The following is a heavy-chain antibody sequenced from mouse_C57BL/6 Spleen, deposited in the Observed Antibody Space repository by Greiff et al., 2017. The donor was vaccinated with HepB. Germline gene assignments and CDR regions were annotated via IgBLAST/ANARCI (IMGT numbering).Heavy chain of an antibody. J-gene: IGHJ2*01. CDR1: GYTFTDYN. D-gene: IGHD1-1*01. Sequence: EVKLMESGPELVKPGASVKMSCKASGYTFTDYNMHWVKQSHGKSLEWIGYINPNNGGTSYNQKFKGKATLTVNKSSSTAYMELRSLTSEDSAVYYCARDPNYYGRVHWGQGTTLTVSS. CDR3: ARDPNYYGRVH. V-gene: IGHV1-22*01. CDR2: INPNNGGT.